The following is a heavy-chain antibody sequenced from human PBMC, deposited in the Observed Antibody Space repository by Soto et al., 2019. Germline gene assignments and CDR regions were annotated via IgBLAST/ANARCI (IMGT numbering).Heavy chain of an antibody. CDR3: ARGAEYRSGWYWYGAFDI. V-gene: IGHV1-3*01. Sequence: GASVKVSCKAAGYTFTSYAMHWVRQAPGQRLEWMGWINAGNGNTKYSQKFQGRVTITRDTSASTAYMELSSLRSEDTAVYYCARGAEYRSGWYWYGAFDICGQGTMVTGSS. CDR1: GYTFTSYA. J-gene: IGHJ3*02. D-gene: IGHD6-19*01. CDR2: INAGNGNT.